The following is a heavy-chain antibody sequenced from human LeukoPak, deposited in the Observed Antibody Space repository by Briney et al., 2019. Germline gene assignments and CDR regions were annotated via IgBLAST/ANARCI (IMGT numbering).Heavy chain of an antibody. Sequence: PGRSLRLSCEASGFTFSTYPIHWVRQAPGKGLEWVAVISTDGKNTYYGDSVKGRFTISRDNSKNRMYLQMNSLRSEDTAVYYCARDSIYLGVFDYWGQGTLVTVSS. V-gene: IGHV3-30*04. D-gene: IGHD3-16*01. CDR1: GFTFSTYP. J-gene: IGHJ4*02. CDR3: ARDSIYLGVFDY. CDR2: ISTDGKNT.